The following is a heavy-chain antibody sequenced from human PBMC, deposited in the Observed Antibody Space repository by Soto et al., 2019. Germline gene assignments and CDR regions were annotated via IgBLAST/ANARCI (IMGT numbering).Heavy chain of an antibody. CDR1: GFTLSSYD. V-gene: IGHV3-13*04. CDR3: AGSGSGSYLFPVYYYGMDV. CDR2: IGTAGDT. Sequence: GGSLRLSCAASGFTLSSYDMHWVRQATGKGLEWVSAIGTAGDTYYPGSVKGRFTISRENAKNSLYLQMNSLRAGDTAVYYCAGSGSGSYLFPVYYYGMDVWGQGTTVTVSS. J-gene: IGHJ6*02. D-gene: IGHD3-10*01.